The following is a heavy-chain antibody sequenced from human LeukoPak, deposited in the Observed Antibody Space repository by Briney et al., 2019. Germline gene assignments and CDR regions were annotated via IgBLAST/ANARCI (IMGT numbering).Heavy chain of an antibody. CDR1: GYTFTSYT. V-gene: IGHV1-3*03. Sequence: PLASVKVSCKASGYTFTSYTIHWVRQAPGQRLEWMGWINAGNGNTKSSQEFQDRVTITRDTSASTAYMELSSLRSEDMAVYYCARARYESRIWPKSRYDYYHYMDVWGKGTTVTVSS. CDR2: INAGNGNT. J-gene: IGHJ6*03. CDR3: ARARYESRIWPKSRYDYYHYMDV. D-gene: IGHD3-3*01.